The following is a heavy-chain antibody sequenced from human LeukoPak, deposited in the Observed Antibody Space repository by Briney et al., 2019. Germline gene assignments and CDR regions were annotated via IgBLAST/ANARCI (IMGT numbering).Heavy chain of an antibody. CDR3: AKTNPPTGYSSGWPYFDY. D-gene: IGHD6-19*01. Sequence: GGSLRLSCAASGFIFSSYGMSWVRQAPGKGLEWVSAISGSGGSTYYADSVKGRFTISRDNSKNTLYLQMNNLRAEDTAVYYCAKTNPPTGYSSGWPYFDYWGQGTLVTVSS. CDR1: GFIFSSYG. V-gene: IGHV3-23*01. J-gene: IGHJ4*02. CDR2: ISGSGGST.